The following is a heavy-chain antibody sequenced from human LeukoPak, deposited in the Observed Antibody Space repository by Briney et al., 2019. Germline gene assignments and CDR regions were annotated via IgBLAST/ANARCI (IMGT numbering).Heavy chain of an antibody. CDR3: AREHPSYDFWSGYYTYFDY. D-gene: IGHD3-3*01. CDR2: IWYDGSNK. CDR1: GFTFSSYG. Sequence: GGSLRLSCAASGFTFSSYGMHWVRQAPGKGLEWVAVIWYDGSNKYYADSVKSRFTISRDNSKNTLYLQMNSLRAEDTAVYYCAREHPSYDFWSGYYTYFDYWGQGTLVTVSS. V-gene: IGHV3-33*01. J-gene: IGHJ4*02.